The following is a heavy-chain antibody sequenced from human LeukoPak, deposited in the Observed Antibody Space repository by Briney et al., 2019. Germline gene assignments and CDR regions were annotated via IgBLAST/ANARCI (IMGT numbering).Heavy chain of an antibody. CDR1: GGAISSYY. V-gene: IGHV4-59*01. Sequence: SETLSLTCTVSGGAISSYYWSWIRQPPGKGLEWIGYIYYSGGTKYNPSLMSRVTISVDRAQNQFSLSLSSVTAADTAVYCCARDGLYDSSGYYMDSWGQGTLVIVSS. D-gene: IGHD3-22*01. J-gene: IGHJ4*02. CDR3: ARDGLYDSSGYYMDS. CDR2: IYYSGGT.